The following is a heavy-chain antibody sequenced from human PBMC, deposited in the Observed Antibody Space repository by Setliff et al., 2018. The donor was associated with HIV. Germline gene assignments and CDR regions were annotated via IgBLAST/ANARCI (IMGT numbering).Heavy chain of an antibody. D-gene: IGHD3-9*01. CDR2: INQSGRT. V-gene: IGHV4-34*01. CDR1: GGSFSDYY. CDR3: ARSLGLTGMDV. Sequence: SETLSLTCGIYGGSFSDYYWSWIRQTPGKGLEWIGEINQSGRTNNNPSLKSRVTISVDTSKNQFSLKLTSVTAADTAVYYCARSLGLTGMDVWGKGTTVTVSS. J-gene: IGHJ6*03.